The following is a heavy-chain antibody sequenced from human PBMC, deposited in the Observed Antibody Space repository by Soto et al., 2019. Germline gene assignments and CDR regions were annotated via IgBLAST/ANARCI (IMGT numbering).Heavy chain of an antibody. V-gene: IGHV4-4*01. CDR2: IYHLGTT. J-gene: IGHJ5*02. D-gene: IGHD3-22*01. CDR3: AISGKIYYYDMSRSALDP. Sequence: KGLDWIGDIYHLGTTNYNPSLKRRGSIALDKSKNQFSLKLTSVTAADTAVYFCAISGKIYYYDMSRSALDPSGPRVLRTVSS.